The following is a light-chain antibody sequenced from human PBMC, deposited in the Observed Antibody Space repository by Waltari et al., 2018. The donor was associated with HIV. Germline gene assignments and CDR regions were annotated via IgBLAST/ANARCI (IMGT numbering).Light chain of an antibody. V-gene: IGLV1-51*01. Sequence: QSVLTQPPSVSAAPGPTVTISCSGSHSNIGNNFVSWYQHLPGTAPKLLIYENNRRPARIPDRFSASKTGTSATLGITGLQTGDEAIYYCATWDNSLRAMFGGGTKLTVL. CDR3: ATWDNSLRAM. J-gene: IGLJ3*02. CDR2: ENN. CDR1: HSNIGNNF.